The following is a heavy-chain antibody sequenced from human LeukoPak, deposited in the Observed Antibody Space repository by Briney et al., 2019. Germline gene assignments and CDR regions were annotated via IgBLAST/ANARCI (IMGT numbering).Heavy chain of an antibody. CDR1: GGTFSSYA. CDR2: IIPIFGTA. Sequence: SVKVSCKASGGTFSSYAISWVRQAPGQGLEWMGGIIPIFGTANFAQKFQGRVTITADESTSTAYMELSGLRSEDTAVYYSARVESSSWSSPVSTTHFYSTMDVWGQGTTVTVSS. D-gene: IGHD6-13*01. V-gene: IGHV1-69*13. J-gene: IGHJ6*02. CDR3: ARVESSSWSSPVSTTHFYSTMDV.